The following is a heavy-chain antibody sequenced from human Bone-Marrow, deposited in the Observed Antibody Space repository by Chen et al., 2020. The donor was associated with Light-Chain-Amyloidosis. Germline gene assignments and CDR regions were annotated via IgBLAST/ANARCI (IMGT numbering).Heavy chain of an antibody. D-gene: IGHD5-12*01. CDR2: IYPDDSDA. CDR3: ARRRDGYNFDY. CDR1: GYTFPNYW. Sequence: VQLEQSGPEVIKPGESLKISCKGSGYTFPNYWIGWVRQMPGKGLEWMGVIYPDDSDARYSPSFEGQVTISADKSITTAYLQWRSLKASDTAMYYCARRRDGYNFDYWGQGTLVTVSS. J-gene: IGHJ4*02. V-gene: IGHV5-51*01.